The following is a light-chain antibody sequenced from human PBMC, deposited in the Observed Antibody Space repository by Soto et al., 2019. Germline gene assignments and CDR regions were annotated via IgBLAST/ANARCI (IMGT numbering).Light chain of an antibody. CDR3: CSYAGSSTSV. V-gene: IGLV2-23*02. J-gene: IGLJ1*01. CDR2: EVS. Sequence: QSVLTQPASVSGSPGQSITISCTGTSSDVGSYNLVSWYQQHPGKAPKLMIYEVSKRPSGVSNRFSGSKSGNTASLTISGLQAEDEADYYCCSYAGSSTSVFVTATKVTVL. CDR1: SSDVGSYNL.